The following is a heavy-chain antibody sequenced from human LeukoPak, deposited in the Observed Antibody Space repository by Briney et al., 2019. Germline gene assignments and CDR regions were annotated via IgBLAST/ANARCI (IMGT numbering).Heavy chain of an antibody. CDR3: ARGGGQLLPAGGGGDAFDI. V-gene: IGHV1-8*03. CDR1: GYTFTSYD. D-gene: IGHD2-2*01. Sequence: ASVKVSCKASGYTFTSYDINWVRQATGQGLEWMGWMNPNSGNTGYAQKFQGRVTITRNTSISTAYMELSSLRSEDTAVYYCARGGGQLLPAGGGGDAFDIWGQGTMVTVSS. J-gene: IGHJ3*02. CDR2: MNPNSGNT.